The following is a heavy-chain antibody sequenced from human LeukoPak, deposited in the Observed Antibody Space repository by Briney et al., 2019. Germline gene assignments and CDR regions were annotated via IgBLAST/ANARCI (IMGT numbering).Heavy chain of an antibody. J-gene: IGHJ6*02. CDR1: GYTFTSHV. CDR3: ARGVGYNYGLYYQYGMDV. V-gene: IGHV1-3*04. CDR2: IDTANGNT. D-gene: IGHD5-18*01. Sequence: ASVKVSCKASGYTFTSHVIHWVRQAPGHRLDWMGWIDTANGNTQNSQNFKGRVTITRDTSASTAYMELSSLRPEDTAVYYCARGVGYNYGLYYQYGMDVWGQGTTVTVSS.